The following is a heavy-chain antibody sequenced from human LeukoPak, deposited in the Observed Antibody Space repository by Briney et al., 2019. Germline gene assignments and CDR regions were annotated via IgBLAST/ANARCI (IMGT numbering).Heavy chain of an antibody. CDR3: ARAPSGGYDY. J-gene: IGHJ4*02. Sequence: GGSLRLSCAASGSTFTTYAMNWVRQAPGKGLEWVSGIGSGGSTYYADSVKGRFTISRDNTKNTLYLQMSSLRVEDTAIYYCARAPSGGYDYWGQGTLVTVSS. V-gene: IGHV3-23*01. D-gene: IGHD1-26*01. CDR1: GSTFTTYA. CDR2: IGSGGST.